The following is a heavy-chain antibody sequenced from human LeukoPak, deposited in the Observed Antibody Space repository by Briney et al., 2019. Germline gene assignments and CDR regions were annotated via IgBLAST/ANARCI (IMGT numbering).Heavy chain of an antibody. D-gene: IGHD3-22*01. CDR2: IYYSGST. CDR1: GGSINSSSYY. CDR3: ARRNYFDSSVYPY. Sequence: SETLSLTCTVSGGSINSSSYYWGWIRQPPGKGLEWIGSIYYSGSTYYNPSLKSRVTISVDTSKNQFSLKLTSVTAADTAVYYCARRNYFDSSVYPYGGQGTLVTVSS. J-gene: IGHJ4*02. V-gene: IGHV4-39*01.